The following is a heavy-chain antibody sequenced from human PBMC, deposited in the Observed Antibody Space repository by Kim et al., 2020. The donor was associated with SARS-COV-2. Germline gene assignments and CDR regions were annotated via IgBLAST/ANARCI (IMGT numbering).Heavy chain of an antibody. CDR3: AREGRGSKGRGGWFDP. V-gene: IGHV4-31*02. Sequence: SLQSRVTNSVDTSKNQFSLKLSSVTAADTAVYYCAREGRGSKGRGGWFDPRGQGTLVTVSS. J-gene: IGHJ5*02. D-gene: IGHD3-10*01.